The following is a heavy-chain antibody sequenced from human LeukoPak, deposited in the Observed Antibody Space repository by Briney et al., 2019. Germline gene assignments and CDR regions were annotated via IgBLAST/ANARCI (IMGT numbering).Heavy chain of an antibody. J-gene: IGHJ4*02. CDR3: ARPSLGGYYDY. D-gene: IGHD3-22*01. CDR1: GGSFSGYY. Sequence: SETLSLACAVYGGSFSGYYWSWIRQRPGKGLECIGEINHSGSTNYNPSLKSRVTISVDTSKNQFSLKLSSVTAADTAVYYCARPSLGGYYDYWGQGTLVTVSS. CDR2: INHSGST. V-gene: IGHV4-34*01.